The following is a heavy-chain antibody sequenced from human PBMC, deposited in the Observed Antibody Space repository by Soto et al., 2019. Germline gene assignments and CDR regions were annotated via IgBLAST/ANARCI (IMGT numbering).Heavy chain of an antibody. D-gene: IGHD3-16*01. CDR3: ARVPSPFDYYYAMDV. V-gene: IGHV4-30-4*01. CDR1: GGSISSGDYY. Sequence: SETLSLTCTVSGGSISSGDYYWSWIRQPPGKGLEWIGYIFSSGTTYYNPSLKSRLTMSLDASQNQFSLKLNSLTDADTAVYFCARVPSPFDYYYAMDVWGQGTTVTVSS. CDR2: IFSSGTT. J-gene: IGHJ6*02.